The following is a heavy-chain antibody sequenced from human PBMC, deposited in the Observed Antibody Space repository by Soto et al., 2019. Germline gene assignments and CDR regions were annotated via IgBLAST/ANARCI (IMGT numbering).Heavy chain of an antibody. D-gene: IGHD2-15*01. CDR2: ISGSGGST. Sequence: GGSLRLSCAASGFTFSSYAMSWVRQAPGKGLEWVSAISGSGGSTYYADSVKGRFTISRDNSKNTLYLQMNSLRAEDTAVYYCANAQNGGYCSGGSCYSFDYWGQGTLVTVSS. CDR3: ANAQNGGYCSGGSCYSFDY. V-gene: IGHV3-23*01. J-gene: IGHJ4*02. CDR1: GFTFSSYA.